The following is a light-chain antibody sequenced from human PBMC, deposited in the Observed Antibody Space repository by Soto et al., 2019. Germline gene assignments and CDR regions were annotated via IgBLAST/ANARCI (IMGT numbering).Light chain of an antibody. CDR1: QSVNSN. CDR3: QHYNTWPWT. Sequence: TVMTQSPATLSVSPGERATLSCRASQSVNSNLAWYQQKLGQAPRVVIYGASTRAAGIPARFSGSGSGTEFILTISSLQSEDFAFYYCQHYNTWPWTFGQGTKVDIK. CDR2: GAS. J-gene: IGKJ1*01. V-gene: IGKV3-15*01.